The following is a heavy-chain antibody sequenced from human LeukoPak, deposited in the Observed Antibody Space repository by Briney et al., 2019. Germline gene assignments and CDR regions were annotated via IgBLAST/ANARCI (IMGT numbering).Heavy chain of an antibody. Sequence: GGSLRLSCAASGFTFTNHWMHWVRQAPGKGLVWVSRIRPDGRETNHTDSVKGRFTISRDNAKNTLYLQMSSLGAEDTAVYYCGRDDVLGSGSVDYWGQGVLVTVSS. CDR2: IRPDGRET. J-gene: IGHJ4*02. CDR1: GFTFTNHW. CDR3: GRDDVLGSGSVDY. D-gene: IGHD3-10*01. V-gene: IGHV3-74*01.